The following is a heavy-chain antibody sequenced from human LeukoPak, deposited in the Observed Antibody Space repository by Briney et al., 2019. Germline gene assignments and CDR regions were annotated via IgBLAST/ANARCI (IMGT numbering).Heavy chain of an antibody. J-gene: IGHJ4*02. CDR2: IYYSGST. V-gene: IGHV4-39*01. Sequence: PSETLSLTCTVSGGSISSSSYYWGWIRQPPGKGLEWIGSIYYSGSTYYNPSLKSRVTISVDTSKNQFSLKLSSVTAADTAVYYCARTGIVGELDYWGQGTLVTVSS. D-gene: IGHD1-26*01. CDR3: ARTGIVGELDY. CDR1: GGSISSSSYY.